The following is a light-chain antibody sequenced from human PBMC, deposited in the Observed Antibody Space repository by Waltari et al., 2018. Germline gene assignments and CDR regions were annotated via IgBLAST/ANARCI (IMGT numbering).Light chain of an antibody. Sequence: QSALTQPASVFGSPGQSISISCTGTSSVVGSYNLVSWYQQHPGKAPKLMIYEGSKRPSGVSNRFSGSKSGNPASLTISGLQAEDEADYYCCSYAGSSTLVFGGGTKLTVL. CDR3: CSYAGSSTLV. V-gene: IGLV2-23*01. CDR1: SSVVGSYNL. CDR2: EGS. J-gene: IGLJ3*02.